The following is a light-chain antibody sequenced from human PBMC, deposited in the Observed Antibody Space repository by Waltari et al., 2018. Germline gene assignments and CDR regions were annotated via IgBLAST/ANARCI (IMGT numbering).Light chain of an antibody. Sequence: QSALTQPASVSGSPGHPITISCTGTRSDVGSYAYVSWYQQYPGKAPKLMIFEVSNRPSGASIRFSGSKSGNTASLTISGLLPEDEADYYCSSFTTSSTQVFGTGTKVTVL. CDR3: SSFTTSSTQV. J-gene: IGLJ1*01. V-gene: IGLV2-14*01. CDR1: RSDVGSYAY. CDR2: EVS.